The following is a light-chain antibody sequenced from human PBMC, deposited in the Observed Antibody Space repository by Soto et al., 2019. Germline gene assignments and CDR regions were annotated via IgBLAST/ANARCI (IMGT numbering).Light chain of an antibody. J-gene: IGKJ1*01. CDR1: QSIGRW. CDR3: LQDINYPWT. Sequence: DIQMTQSPSTLSAFVGDRVTITCRASQSIGRWLAWYQQKPGKAPKLLIYGASNLQSGVPPRFSGSGSGTGFTLAISSLQPEDSATYYCLQDINYPWTFGQGTKVDIK. V-gene: IGKV1-5*01. CDR2: GAS.